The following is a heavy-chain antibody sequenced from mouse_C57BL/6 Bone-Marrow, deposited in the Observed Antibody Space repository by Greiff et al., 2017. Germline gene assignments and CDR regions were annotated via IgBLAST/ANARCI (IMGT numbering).Heavy chain of an antibody. J-gene: IGHJ4*01. CDR1: GFSFNTYA. CDR3: VRQGNYDYDAAAVYYYAMDY. V-gene: IGHV10-1*01. Sequence: EVQVVESGGGLVQPKGSLKLSCAASGFSFNTYAMNWVRQAPGKGLEWVARIRSKSNNYATYYADSVKDRFTISRDDSESMLYLQMNNLKTEDTAMYYCVRQGNYDYDAAAVYYYAMDYWGQGTSVTVSS. D-gene: IGHD2-4*01. CDR2: IRSKSNNYAT.